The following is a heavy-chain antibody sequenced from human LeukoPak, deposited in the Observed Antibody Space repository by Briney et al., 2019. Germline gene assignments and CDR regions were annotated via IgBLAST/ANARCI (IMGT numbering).Heavy chain of an antibody. CDR3: ARGGYSSSWPFDY. D-gene: IGHD6-13*01. J-gene: IGHJ4*02. Sequence: GGSLRLSCAASGFTVSSNYMSWVRQAPGKGLEWVSVIYSGGSTYYADSVKGRFTISRDNSKNTLYPQMNSLRAEDTAVYYCARGGYSSSWPFDYWGQGTLVTVSS. CDR1: GFTVSSNY. V-gene: IGHV3-53*01. CDR2: IYSGGST.